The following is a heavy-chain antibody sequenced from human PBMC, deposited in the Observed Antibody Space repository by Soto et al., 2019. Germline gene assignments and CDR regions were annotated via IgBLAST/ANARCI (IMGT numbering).Heavy chain of an antibody. CDR3: ARGGSITIFGVVIFDY. D-gene: IGHD3-3*01. CDR2: IYYSGST. CDR1: GGSISSGDYY. Sequence: SETLSLTCTVSGGSISSGDYYWSWIRQPPGKGLEWIGYIYYSGSTYYNPSLKSRVTISVDTSKNQFSLKLSSVTAADTAVYYXARGGSITIFGVVIFDYWGQGTLVTVSS. J-gene: IGHJ4*02. V-gene: IGHV4-30-4*01.